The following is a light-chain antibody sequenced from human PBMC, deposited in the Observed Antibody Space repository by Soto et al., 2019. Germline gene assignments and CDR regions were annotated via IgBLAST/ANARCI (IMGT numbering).Light chain of an antibody. Sequence: DIGLTQSPGTLSLSPGERATLSCRASQSVSSSYLAWYQQKPGQAPRLLIYGASSRATGIPDRFSGSGSGTDFTLTISRLEPEDFEVYYCQQYGSSPGTFGQGTKLEIK. CDR1: QSVSSSY. V-gene: IGKV3-20*01. CDR3: QQYGSSPGT. CDR2: GAS. J-gene: IGKJ2*01.